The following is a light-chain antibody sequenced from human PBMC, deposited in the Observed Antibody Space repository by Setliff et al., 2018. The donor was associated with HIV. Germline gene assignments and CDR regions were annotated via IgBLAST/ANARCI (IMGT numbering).Light chain of an antibody. CDR1: SSDIFYNY. CDR2: DVT. CDR3: SSYSSTSTLL. V-gene: IGLV2-14*03. J-gene: IGLJ1*01. Sequence: QSVLTQPASVSGSPGQSITISCTGSSSDIFYNYVSWYQQHPGIAPKLIIYDVTNRPSGVSNRFSGSKSGNTASLTISGLQVGDEADYYCSSYSSTSTLLFGAGTKVTVL.